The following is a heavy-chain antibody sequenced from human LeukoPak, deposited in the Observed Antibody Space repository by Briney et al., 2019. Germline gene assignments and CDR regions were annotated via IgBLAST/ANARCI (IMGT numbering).Heavy chain of an antibody. CDR3: ARGRDSDY. D-gene: IGHD3-22*01. V-gene: IGHV4-30-4*08. CDR2: IYYSGST. Sequence: SSETLSLTCTVSGGSISSGDCYWSWIRQPPGKGLEWIGYIYYSGSTYYNPSLKSRVTISVDTSKNQFYLKLSSVTAADTAVYYCARGRDSDYWGQGTLVTVSS. CDR1: GGSISSGDCY. J-gene: IGHJ4*02.